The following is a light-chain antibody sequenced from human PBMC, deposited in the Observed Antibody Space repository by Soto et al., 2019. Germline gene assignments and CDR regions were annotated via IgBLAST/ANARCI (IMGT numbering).Light chain of an antibody. CDR2: ENN. J-gene: IGLJ1*01. CDR3: GTWDSSLSLYV. V-gene: IGLV1-51*02. CDR1: SSNIGNNY. Sequence: QSVLTQPPSVSAAPGQKVTISCSGSSSNIGNNYVSWYQQLPGTAPKLLIYENNKRPSGIPDRFSGPKSGTSATLGITGLQTGDEADYYCGTWDSSLSLYVFGTGTKLTVL.